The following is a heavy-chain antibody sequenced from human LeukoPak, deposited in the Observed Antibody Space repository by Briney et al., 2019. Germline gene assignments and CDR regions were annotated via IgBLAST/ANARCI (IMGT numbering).Heavy chain of an antibody. J-gene: IGHJ4*02. V-gene: IGHV6-1*01. CDR3: ARDLLNHGPSGWFRYFDY. CDR1: GDRVSSNSAA. Sequence: SQTLSLTCAISGDRVSSNSAAWNWIRQSPSRGLQWLGRTYYRSKWYNDYAVSVKSRITINPDTSKNQFSLHLNSVTPEDTAVYYCARDLLNHGPSGWFRYFDYWGQGTLVTVSS. D-gene: IGHD6-19*01. CDR2: TYYRSKWYN.